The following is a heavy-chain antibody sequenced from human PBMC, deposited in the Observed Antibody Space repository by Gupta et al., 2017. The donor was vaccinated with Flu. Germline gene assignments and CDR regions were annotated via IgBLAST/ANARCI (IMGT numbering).Heavy chain of an antibody. J-gene: IGHJ6*03. V-gene: IGHV2-5*02. CDR2: SYWDDDK. CDR3: AYRRGPMDV. Sequence: FSLTTSGVGVGWSRQPPGKALEWLALSYWDDDKRYSPSLNTRLTITKDTSRNHVVLTMTNVDPVDTGTYDCAYRRGPMDVGGKGTTVTVSS. CDR1: FSLTTSGVG.